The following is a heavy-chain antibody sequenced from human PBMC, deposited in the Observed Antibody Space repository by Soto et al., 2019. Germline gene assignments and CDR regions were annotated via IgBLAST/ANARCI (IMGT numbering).Heavy chain of an antibody. V-gene: IGHV1-69*13. J-gene: IGHJ6*02. D-gene: IGHD3-9*01. CDR1: GGTFSSYA. CDR3: ARGKLRYFDEPPQTYYYYGMDV. Sequence: SVKVSCKASGGTFSSYAISWVRQAPGQGLEWMGGIIPIFGTANYAQKFQGRVTITADESTSTAYMELSSLRSEDTAVYYCARGKLRYFDEPPQTYYYYGMDVWGQGTTVTVSS. CDR2: IIPIFGTA.